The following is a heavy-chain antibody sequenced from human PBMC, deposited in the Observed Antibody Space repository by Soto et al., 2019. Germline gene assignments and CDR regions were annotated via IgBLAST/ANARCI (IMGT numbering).Heavy chain of an antibody. Sequence: SETLSLTCAVSSGSISSSNWWSWVRQPPGKGLEWIGEIYHSGSTNYNPSLKSRVTISVDKSKNQFSLKLSSVTAADTAVYYCARRRVAAAGNWFDPWGQGTLVTVSS. V-gene: IGHV4-4*02. CDR3: ARRRVAAAGNWFDP. D-gene: IGHD6-13*01. CDR1: SGSISSSNW. J-gene: IGHJ5*02. CDR2: IYHSGST.